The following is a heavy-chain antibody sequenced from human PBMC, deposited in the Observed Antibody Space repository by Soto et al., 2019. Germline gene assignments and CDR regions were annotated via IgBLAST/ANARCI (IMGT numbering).Heavy chain of an antibody. CDR1: GHTLINYY. V-gene: IGHV1-46*01. CDR3: AINYYDSSGYLY. Sequence: ASVKVSCKTSGHTLINYYMHWVRQAPGQGLDWLGKIDPSGNGTSYAERFQGRITLTSDTSTKAVYVELSSLRSEDTAIYYCAINYYDSSGYLYWGQGTLVTVSS. D-gene: IGHD3-22*01. J-gene: IGHJ4*02. CDR2: IDPSGNGT.